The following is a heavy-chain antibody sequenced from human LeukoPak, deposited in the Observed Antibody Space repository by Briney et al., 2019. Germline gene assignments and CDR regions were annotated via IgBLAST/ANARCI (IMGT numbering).Heavy chain of an antibody. CDR1: GFTFSSYS. Sequence: PGRSLRLSCAASGFTFSSYSMNWVRQAPGKGLEWVSSISETSSHISYADSVKGRFTISRDNAKNSLYVQLDSLRVDDTAVYYCARGVVPAAFDYWGQGTLVTVSS. V-gene: IGHV3-21*01. CDR3: ARGVVPAAFDY. CDR2: ISETSSHI. J-gene: IGHJ4*02. D-gene: IGHD2-2*01.